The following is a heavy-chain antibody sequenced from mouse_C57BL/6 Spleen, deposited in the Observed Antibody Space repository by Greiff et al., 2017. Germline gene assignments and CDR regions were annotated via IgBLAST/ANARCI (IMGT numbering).Heavy chain of an antibody. Sequence: LVESGAELVKPGASVKISCKASGYAFSSYWMNWVKQRPGKGLEWIGQIYPGDGDTNYNGKFKGKATLTADKSSSTAYMQLSSLTSEDSAVYFCARNDGYYGYYAMDYWGQGTSVTVSS. J-gene: IGHJ4*01. D-gene: IGHD2-3*01. CDR2: IYPGDGDT. CDR1: GYAFSSYW. V-gene: IGHV1-80*01. CDR3: ARNDGYYGYYAMDY.